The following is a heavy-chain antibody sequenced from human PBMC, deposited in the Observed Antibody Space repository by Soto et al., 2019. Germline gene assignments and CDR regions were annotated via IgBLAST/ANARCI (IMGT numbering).Heavy chain of an antibody. CDR2: INHSGST. D-gene: IGHD3-10*01. CDR3: HYGSGSYSAFDY. CDR1: GGSFSGYY. V-gene: IGHV4-34*01. Sequence: PSETLSLTCAVYGGSFSGYYWSWIRQPPGKGLGWIGEINHSGSTNYNPSLKSRVTISVDTSKNQFSLKLSSVTAADTAVYYCHYGSGSYSAFDYWGQGTRVTGS. J-gene: IGHJ4*02.